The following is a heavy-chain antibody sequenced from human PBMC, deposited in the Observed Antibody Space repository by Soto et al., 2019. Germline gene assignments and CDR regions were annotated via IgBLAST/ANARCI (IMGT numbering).Heavy chain of an antibody. J-gene: IGHJ6*02. D-gene: IGHD3-3*01. CDR2: INHSGST. CDR3: ARGECFRRGYGLGV. V-gene: IGHV4-34*01. Sequence: PSETLSLTCAVYGGSGWSFSGYYWSWIRQPPGKGLEWIGEINHSGSTNYNPPLKSRVTISVDTSKNQFSLKLTSVTAADTAVYYCARGECFRRGYGLGVWGRGTTVTVSS. CDR1: GGSGWSFSGYY.